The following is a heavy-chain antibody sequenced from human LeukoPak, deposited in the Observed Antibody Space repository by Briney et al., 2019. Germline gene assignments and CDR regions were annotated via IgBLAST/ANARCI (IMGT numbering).Heavy chain of an antibody. V-gene: IGHV4-59*01. CDR2: IYYSGST. J-gene: IGHJ4*02. D-gene: IGHD2-2*01. CDR3: ARAHKDCSSTSCPFDY. CDR1: GGSISSYY. Sequence: SETLSLTCTVSGGSISSYYWSWIRQPPGKGLEWIGYIYYSGSTNYNPSLKSRVTISVDTSKTQFSLKLSSVTAADTAVYYCARAHKDCSSTSCPFDYWGQGTLVTVSS.